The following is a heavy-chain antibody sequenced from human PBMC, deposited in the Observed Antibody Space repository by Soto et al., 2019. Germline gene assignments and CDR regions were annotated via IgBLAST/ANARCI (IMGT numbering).Heavy chain of an antibody. V-gene: IGHV4-4*07. CDR2: IYTSGST. CDR3: ARVRVLRYFDWLLYEDGMDV. J-gene: IGHJ6*02. CDR1: GGSISSYY. D-gene: IGHD3-9*01. Sequence: SETLSLTCTVSGGSISSYYWSWIRQPAGKGLEWIGRIYTSGSTNYNPSLRSRVTMSVDTSKNQFSLKLSSVTAADTAVYYCARVRVLRYFDWLLYEDGMDVWGQGTTVTVSS.